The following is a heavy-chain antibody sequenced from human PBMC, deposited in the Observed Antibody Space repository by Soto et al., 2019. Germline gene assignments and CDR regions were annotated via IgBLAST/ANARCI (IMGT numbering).Heavy chain of an antibody. J-gene: IGHJ5*02. D-gene: IGHD3-22*01. Sequence: GASVKVCCKASGFIFTNYCINWVRQAPGQGLEWVGWISGYNDKTYYAQRFQGRVTMTKDTSATTAYLEVWNLRPDDTAMFYCARSKYYYDDSEAPFDPWGQGTLVTVSS. CDR3: ARSKYYYDDSEAPFDP. V-gene: IGHV1-18*04. CDR2: ISGYNDKT. CDR1: GFIFTNYC.